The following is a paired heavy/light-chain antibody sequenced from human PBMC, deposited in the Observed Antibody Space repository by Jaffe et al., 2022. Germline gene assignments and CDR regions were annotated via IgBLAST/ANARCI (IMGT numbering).Heavy chain of an antibody. J-gene: IGHJ4*02. CDR2: INSNSKYI. Sequence: EVQLVESGGGLVKPGGSLRLSCAASGFTFSSYSMNWVRQAPGKGLEWVSSINSNSKYIYYADSVKGRFTISRDNAKNSLYLQMDSLRAEDTAMYYCARDRSCTGGVCYPYWGQGTLVTVSS. CDR3: ARDRSCTGGVCYPY. CDR1: GFTFSSYS. V-gene: IGHV3-21*01. D-gene: IGHD2-8*02.
Light chain of an antibody. Sequence: AIQLTQSPSSLSASVGDRVTITCRASQGISSALAWYQQKPGKGPKLLIYDASSLKSGVPSRFSGSGSGTDFTLTISSLQPEDFATYYCQQFNSYPQTFGQGTKVEIK. V-gene: IGKV1-13*02. CDR3: QQFNSYPQT. CDR2: DAS. CDR1: QGISSA. J-gene: IGKJ1*01.